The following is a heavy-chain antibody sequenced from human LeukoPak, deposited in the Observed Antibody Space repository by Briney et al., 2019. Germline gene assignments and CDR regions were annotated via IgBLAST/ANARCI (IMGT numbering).Heavy chain of an antibody. Sequence: PGESLKISCKGSGYSFTYYWIGWVRQMPGKGLGWMGIIYPGDSDTRYRPSFQGQVTISVDKSISTAYLQWSSLKASDTAMYYCARQDGNSKYYFDYWGQGTLVTVSS. CDR1: GYSFTYYW. CDR3: ARQDGNSKYYFDY. D-gene: IGHD1-1*01. CDR2: IYPGDSDT. V-gene: IGHV5-51*01. J-gene: IGHJ4*02.